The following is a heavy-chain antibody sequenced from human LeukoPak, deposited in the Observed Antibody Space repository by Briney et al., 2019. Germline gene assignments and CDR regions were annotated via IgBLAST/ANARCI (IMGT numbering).Heavy chain of an antibody. Sequence: SETLSLTCTVSGASVSSASYWTWIRQPPGKGVEWIAHIYNGVNTNYNPSLKSRVTISVDTSKNQFSLRLNSVAAADTAVYYCARSRAFNSGAFDPWGQGSLVTVSS. CDR1: GASVSSASY. D-gene: IGHD1-26*01. CDR2: IYNGVNT. CDR3: ARSRAFNSGAFDP. J-gene: IGHJ5*02. V-gene: IGHV4-61*01.